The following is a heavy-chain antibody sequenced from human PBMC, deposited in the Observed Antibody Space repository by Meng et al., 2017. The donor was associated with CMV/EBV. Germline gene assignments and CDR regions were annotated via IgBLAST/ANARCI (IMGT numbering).Heavy chain of an antibody. J-gene: IGHJ2*01. V-gene: IGHV4-34*11. CDR1: GGSFSGYY. Sequence: SETLSLTCAVYGGSFSGYYWSWIRQPPGKGLEWIGYIYYSGSTNYNPSLKSRDTISVDTSKNQFSLKLSSVTAADTAVYYCARIGQYYDFWSGYYPYWYFDLWGRGTLVTVSS. CDR3: ARIGQYYDFWSGYYPYWYFDL. CDR2: IYYSGST. D-gene: IGHD3-3*01.